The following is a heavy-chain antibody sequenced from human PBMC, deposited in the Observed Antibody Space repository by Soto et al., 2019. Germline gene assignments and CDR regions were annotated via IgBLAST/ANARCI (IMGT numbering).Heavy chain of an antibody. V-gene: IGHV3-64D*06. D-gene: IGHD3-22*01. CDR2: ISSNGGST. Sequence: GGSLRLSCSASGFTFSSYAMPWVRQAPGKGLEYVSAISSNGGSTYYADSVKGRFTISRDNSQNTLYPQMSSLRAQDTAVYYCLVTYSYDSSGYRTLDYRGRGTLVTFSS. CDR3: LVTYSYDSSGYRTLDY. J-gene: IGHJ4*02. CDR1: GFTFSSYA.